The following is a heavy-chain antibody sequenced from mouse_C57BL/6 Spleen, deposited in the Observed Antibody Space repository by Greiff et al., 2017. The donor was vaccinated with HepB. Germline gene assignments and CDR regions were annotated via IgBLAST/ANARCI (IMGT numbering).Heavy chain of an antibody. V-gene: IGHV1-69*01. D-gene: IGHD5-1*01. CDR3: AGKYLGRRDFDY. CDR2: IDPSDSYT. CDR1: GYTFTSYW. J-gene: IGHJ2*01. Sequence: QVQLQQPGAELVMPGASVKLSCKASGYTFTSYWMHWVKQRPGQGLEWIGEIDPSDSYTNYNQKFKGKSTLTVDKSSSTAYMQLSSLTSKDSAVYYCAGKYLGRRDFDYWGQGTTLTVSS.